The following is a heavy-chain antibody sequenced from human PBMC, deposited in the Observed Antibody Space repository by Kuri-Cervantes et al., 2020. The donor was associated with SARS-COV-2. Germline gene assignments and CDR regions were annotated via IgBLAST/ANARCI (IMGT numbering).Heavy chain of an antibody. J-gene: IGHJ6*02. CDR1: GGSFSGYY. Sequence: SETLSLTCAVYGGSFSGYYWSWIRQPPGKGLEWIGEINHSGSTNYNPSLKSRVTISVDTSKNQFSLKLSSVTPENTAVYYCARDPGFSSTSHYYYSYGMDVWGQGTTVTVSS. D-gene: IGHD2-2*01. CDR3: ARDPGFSSTSHYYYSYGMDV. V-gene: IGHV4-34*01. CDR2: INHSGST.